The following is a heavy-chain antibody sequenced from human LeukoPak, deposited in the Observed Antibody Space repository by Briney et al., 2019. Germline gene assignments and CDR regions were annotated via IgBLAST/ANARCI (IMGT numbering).Heavy chain of an antibody. CDR2: IKSKTDGGTT. CDR3: TSIVGATKVHYYGMDV. J-gene: IGHJ6*02. V-gene: IGHV3-15*01. CDR1: GFTFSNAW. Sequence: PGGSLRLSCAASGFTFSNAWMSWVRQAPGKGLEWVGRIKSKTDGGTTDYAAPVKGRFTISRDDSKNTLYLQMNSLKTEDTAVYYCTSIVGATKVHYYGMDVWGQGTTVTVSS. D-gene: IGHD1-26*01.